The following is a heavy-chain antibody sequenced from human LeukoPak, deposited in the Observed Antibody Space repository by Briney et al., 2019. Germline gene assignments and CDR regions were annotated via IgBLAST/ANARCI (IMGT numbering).Heavy chain of an antibody. J-gene: IGHJ5*02. CDR1: GFTFSSYA. D-gene: IGHD3-16*01. Sequence: GGSLRLSCAASGFTFSSYAMSWVRQAPGKGLEWVSAISGSGGSTYYADSVKGRFTISRDNSKNTLYLQMNSLRAEDTAVYYCATTSRGFEGSRPFDPWGQGTLVTVSS. CDR2: ISGSGGST. V-gene: IGHV3-23*01. CDR3: ATTSRGFEGSRPFDP.